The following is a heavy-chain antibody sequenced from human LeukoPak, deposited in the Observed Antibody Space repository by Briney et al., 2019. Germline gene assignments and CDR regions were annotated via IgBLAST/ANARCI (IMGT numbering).Heavy chain of an antibody. V-gene: IGHV3-48*03. D-gene: IGHD6-19*01. CDR2: ISSSGSII. Sequence: GGSLRLSCAASGFTFSGYEMNWVRQAPGKGLEWVSYISSSGSIIYYADSVKGRFTISRDNAKNSLYLQMNSLRAEDTAVYYCARDDAGYSSGWYWVYWGQGTLVTVSA. CDR1: GFTFSGYE. CDR3: ARDDAGYSSGWYWVY. J-gene: IGHJ4*02.